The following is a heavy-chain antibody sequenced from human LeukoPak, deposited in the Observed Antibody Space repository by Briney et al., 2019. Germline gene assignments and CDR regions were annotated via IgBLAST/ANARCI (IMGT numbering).Heavy chain of an antibody. CDR3: ARAGPIHLFYYYYMDV. CDR2: ISSNGGST. J-gene: IGHJ6*03. V-gene: IGHV3-64*01. CDR1: GFTFSSYA. Sequence: GGSLRLSXAASGFTFSSYAMHWVRQAPGKGLEYVSAISSNGGSTYYANSVKGRFTISRDNSKNTLYLQMGSLRAEDMAVYYCARAGPIHLFYYYYMDVWGKGTTVTVSS.